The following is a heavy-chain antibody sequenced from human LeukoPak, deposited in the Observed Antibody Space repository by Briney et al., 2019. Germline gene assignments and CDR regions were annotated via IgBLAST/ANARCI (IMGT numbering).Heavy chain of an antibody. CDR3: TKVKSRYTDY. Sequence: GGSLRLSCAASGFTFSSHSMNWVRQAPGKGLEWVSLISSSGSAIYYADSVEGRFTISRDNAKNSLSMQLTSLRAEDTPVYYCTKVKSRYTDYWDQGTVVIVS. D-gene: IGHD3-16*02. V-gene: IGHV3-48*04. CDR1: GFTFSSHS. CDR2: ISSSGSAI. J-gene: IGHJ4*02.